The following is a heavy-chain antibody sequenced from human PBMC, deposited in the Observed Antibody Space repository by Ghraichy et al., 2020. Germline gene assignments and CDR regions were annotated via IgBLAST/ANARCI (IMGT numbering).Heavy chain of an antibody. CDR2: INTDGRTT. J-gene: IGHJ4*02. D-gene: IGHD3-10*01. CDR3: ARDLRGVHDY. V-gene: IGHV3-74*01. CDR1: GFTFSTYW. Sequence: GGSLRLSCAASGFTFSTYWMHWVRQVPGKGLVWVSRINTDGRTTDYADSVKGRFTISRDNAKNTLYLQMHSLRGEDTAVYYCARDLRGVHDYWGQGTLVTVSS.